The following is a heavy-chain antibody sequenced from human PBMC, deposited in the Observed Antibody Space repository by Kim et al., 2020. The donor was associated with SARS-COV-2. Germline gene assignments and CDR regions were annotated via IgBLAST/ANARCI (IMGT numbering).Heavy chain of an antibody. CDR3: ANLYGDYGAFDI. D-gene: IGHD4-17*01. V-gene: IGHV3-30*02. J-gene: IGHJ3*02. Sequence: YYADSVKGRFTISRDNSKTTLYLQMNSLRAEDTAVYYCANLYGDYGAFDIWGQGTMVTVSS.